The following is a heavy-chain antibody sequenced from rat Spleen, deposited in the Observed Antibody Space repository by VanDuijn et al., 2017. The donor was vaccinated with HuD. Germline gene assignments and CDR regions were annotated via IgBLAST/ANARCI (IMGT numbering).Heavy chain of an antibody. CDR2: ISNTGGTT. J-gene: IGHJ2*01. D-gene: IGHD1-1*01. CDR3: ARHDYSAPFDY. Sequence: EVQLVESGGGLVQPGRSLKLSCVASGFTFNDYWMTWIRQAPGKGLEWVASISNTGGTTYYPDSMKGRFTISRDNAKSTLYLQMDSLRSEDTATYYCARHDYSAPFDYWGQGVMVTVSS. CDR1: GFTFNDYW. V-gene: IGHV5-31*01.